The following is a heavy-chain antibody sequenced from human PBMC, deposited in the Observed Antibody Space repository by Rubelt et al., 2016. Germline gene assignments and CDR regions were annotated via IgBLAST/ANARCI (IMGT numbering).Heavy chain of an antibody. D-gene: IGHD6-13*01. CDR3: ARAATAATGTGPFDI. CDR1: GFTFSSYS. J-gene: IGHJ3*02. CDR2: ITSNSGST. Sequence: EVQLVESGGGLVQPGGSLRLSCAASGFTFSSYSMNWVRQAPGKGLEWVSYITSNSGSTYYADSVKGRLTISRDNAQNSLYLQMNSLRADDTSVYYCARAATAATGTGPFDIWGQGTMVTVSS. V-gene: IGHV3-48*04.